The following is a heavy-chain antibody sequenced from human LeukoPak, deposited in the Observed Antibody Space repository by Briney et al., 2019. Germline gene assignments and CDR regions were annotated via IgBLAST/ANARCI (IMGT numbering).Heavy chain of an antibody. CDR3: ARNRTSYYGELPFYV. J-gene: IGHJ3*01. Sequence: PSETLILTCTVSGGAISNFYWSWIRQSAGKGLEWIGQIYGSGGTNYNPSLKSRVTMSADKSKNQISLRLTSVTAADTAVYYCARNRTSYYGELPFYVWGQGTTVTVSS. CDR2: IYGSGGT. CDR1: GGAISNFY. V-gene: IGHV4-4*07. D-gene: IGHD3/OR15-3a*01.